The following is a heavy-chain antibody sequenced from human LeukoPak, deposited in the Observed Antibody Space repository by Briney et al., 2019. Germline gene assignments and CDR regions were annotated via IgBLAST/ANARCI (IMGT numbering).Heavy chain of an antibody. Sequence: SQTLSLTCTVSGGSISSGDYYWSWIRQPPGKGLEWIGYIYYSGSTNYNPSLKSRVTISVDTSKNQFSLKLSSVTAADTAVYYCARAYKYYDFWSGYYEGGGAPYWFDPWGQGTLVTVSS. J-gene: IGHJ5*02. CDR3: ARAYKYYDFWSGYYEGGGAPYWFDP. V-gene: IGHV4-61*08. CDR2: IYYSGST. D-gene: IGHD3-3*01. CDR1: GGSISSGDYY.